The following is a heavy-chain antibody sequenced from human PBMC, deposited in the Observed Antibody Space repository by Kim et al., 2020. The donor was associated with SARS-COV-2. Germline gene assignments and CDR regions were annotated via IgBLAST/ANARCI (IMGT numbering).Heavy chain of an antibody. CDR1: GFTFSSYA. CDR2: ISGSGGST. CDR3: AKPTRAVFWREGDPHFDY. Sequence: GGSLRLSCAASGFTFSSYAMSWVRQAPGKGLEWVSAISGSGGSTYYADSVKGRFTISRDNSKNTLYLQMNSLRAEDTAVYYCAKPTRAVFWREGDPHFDYWGQGTLVTVSS. D-gene: IGHD3-3*01. J-gene: IGHJ4*02. V-gene: IGHV3-23*01.